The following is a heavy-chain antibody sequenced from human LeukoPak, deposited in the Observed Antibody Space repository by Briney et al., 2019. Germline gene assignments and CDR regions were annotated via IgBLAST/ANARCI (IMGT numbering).Heavy chain of an antibody. Sequence: GGSLRLSCAASGFTFSNYAMNWVRQAPGKGLEYVSGISSNGGSTNYANSVKGRFTISSDNSKNTLYPQMGSLRAEDMAVYYCARDGGTYCGGDCYGDWGQGTLVTVSS. CDR1: GFTFSNYA. CDR3: ARDGGTYCGGDCYGD. D-gene: IGHD2-21*02. CDR2: ISSNGGST. J-gene: IGHJ4*02. V-gene: IGHV3-64*01.